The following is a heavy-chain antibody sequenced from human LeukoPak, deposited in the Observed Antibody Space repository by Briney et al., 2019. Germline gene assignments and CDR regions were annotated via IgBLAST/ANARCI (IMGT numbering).Heavy chain of an antibody. CDR1: GGTFSSYV. D-gene: IGHD3-22*01. Sequence: SVKVSWKASGGTFSSYVISWVRQAPGQGLEWMGRIIPILGIANYAQKFQGRVTITADKSTSTAYMELSSLRSEDTAVYYCASPPADYYDSRDYFDYWGQGTLVTVSS. J-gene: IGHJ4*02. V-gene: IGHV1-69*04. CDR3: ASPPADYYDSRDYFDY. CDR2: IIPILGIA.